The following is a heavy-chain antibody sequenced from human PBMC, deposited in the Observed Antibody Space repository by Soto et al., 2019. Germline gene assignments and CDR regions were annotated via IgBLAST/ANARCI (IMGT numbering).Heavy chain of an antibody. CDR2: ISAYNGNT. V-gene: IGHV1-18*01. CDR3: ARDSPPADY. J-gene: IGHJ4*02. Sequence: QVQLVQSGAEVKKPGASVKISCKASGYTFSTYGLSCVRQAPGQGLEWMGWISAYNGNTNYAQKHQGRVIMTTDTSTSTAYMELRSLRSDDTAVYYCARDSPPADYWGQGTLVIVSS. CDR1: GYTFSTYG.